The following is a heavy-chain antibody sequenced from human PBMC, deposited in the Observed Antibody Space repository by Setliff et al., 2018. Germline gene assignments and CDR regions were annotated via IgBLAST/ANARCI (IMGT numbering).Heavy chain of an antibody. V-gene: IGHV3-21*01. D-gene: IGHD2-15*01. Sequence: PGGSLRLSCAASGFTFSDYGMNWVRQAPGKGLEWVACLSGGSSYIHYADSMKGRFTISRDDSKNSLYLQMNSLRAEDTGVYYCARDHGVVPGVDYMDVWSKGTTVTVSS. J-gene: IGHJ6*03. CDR3: ARDHGVVPGVDYMDV. CDR2: LSGGSSYI. CDR1: GFTFSDYG.